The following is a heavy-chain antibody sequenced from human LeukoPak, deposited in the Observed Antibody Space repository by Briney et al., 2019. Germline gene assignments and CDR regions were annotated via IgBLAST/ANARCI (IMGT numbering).Heavy chain of an antibody. Sequence: GGSLRLSCAASGFTFSSYAMHWVRQAPGKGLEWVAVISYDGSNKYYADSVKGQFTISRDNSKNTLYLQMNSLRAEDTAVYYCARDAAYYYDSSGYLDYWGQGTLVTVSS. CDR1: GFTFSSYA. J-gene: IGHJ4*02. CDR2: ISYDGSNK. D-gene: IGHD3-22*01. V-gene: IGHV3-30-3*01. CDR3: ARDAAYYYDSSGYLDY.